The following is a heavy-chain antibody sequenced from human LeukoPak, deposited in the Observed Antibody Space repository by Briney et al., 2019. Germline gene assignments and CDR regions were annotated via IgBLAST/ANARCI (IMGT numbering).Heavy chain of an antibody. D-gene: IGHD4-17*01. Sequence: SETLSLTCTVSGGSISSYYWSWIRQPPGKGLEWIGFIYYSGCTNYNPSLKSRVTISVDTSKSQVSLKLSSVTAADTAVYYCARSLSVTTGGYFDYWGQGTLVTVSS. V-gene: IGHV4-59*08. CDR3: ARSLSVTTGGYFDY. CDR1: GGSISSYY. J-gene: IGHJ4*02. CDR2: IYYSGCT.